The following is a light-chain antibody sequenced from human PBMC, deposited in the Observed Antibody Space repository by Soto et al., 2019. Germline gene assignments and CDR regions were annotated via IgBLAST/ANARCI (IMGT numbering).Light chain of an antibody. CDR3: QQSYSTPRT. J-gene: IGKJ1*01. V-gene: IGKV1-39*01. CDR2: AAS. CDR1: QSISSY. Sequence: DIQMTQSPSSLSASVGDRVTITCRASQSISSYLNWYQQKPGKAPKLLIYAASSLQSGVPSRFSGSGSRTDVYLTISRLQPEDVATYYCQQSYSTPRTFDQRTKVEIK.